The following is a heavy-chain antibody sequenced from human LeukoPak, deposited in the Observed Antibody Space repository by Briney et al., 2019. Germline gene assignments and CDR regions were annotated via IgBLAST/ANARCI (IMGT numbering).Heavy chain of an antibody. D-gene: IGHD6-25*01. Sequence: GGSLRVSCAASGFTFSSYWMSWVRQAPGKGLEWVANIKQDGSEQYYVDSVKGRFTVSRDNAKNSLYLQMNSLRAEDTAVYYCAKFTPRGTSDAFDIWGQGTMVTVSS. CDR3: AKFTPRGTSDAFDI. CDR1: GFTFSSYW. V-gene: IGHV3-7*01. CDR2: IKQDGSEQ. J-gene: IGHJ3*02.